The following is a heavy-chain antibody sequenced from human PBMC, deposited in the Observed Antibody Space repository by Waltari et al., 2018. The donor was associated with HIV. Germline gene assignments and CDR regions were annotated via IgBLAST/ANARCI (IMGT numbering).Heavy chain of an antibody. CDR2: IYPGDSDT. J-gene: IGHJ3*02. D-gene: IGHD1-1*01. Sequence: EVQLVQSGAEVKKPGESLKISCKGSGYSFTSYWIGWVRQMPGKGLEWIGIIYPGDSDTRYSPSFQGQVTISADKSISTADLQWSSLKASDTAMYYCARRVQLERWKLDAFDIWGQGTMVTVSS. V-gene: IGHV5-51*03. CDR3: ARRVQLERWKLDAFDI. CDR1: GYSFTSYW.